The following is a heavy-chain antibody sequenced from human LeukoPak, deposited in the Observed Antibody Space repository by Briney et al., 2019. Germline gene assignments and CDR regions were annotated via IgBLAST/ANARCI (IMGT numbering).Heavy chain of an antibody. CDR2: ISGSSSPI. D-gene: IGHD6-25*01. CDR3: AREPAAAGKNWFDP. V-gene: IGHV3-48*04. J-gene: IGHJ5*02. Sequence: GGSLRLSCAASGFTFSSYAMHWVRQAPGKGLEWVSYISGSSSPIFYADSVKGRFTISRDNAKNSLYLQMNSLRAEDTAMYYCAREPAAAGKNWFDPWGQGTLVTVSS. CDR1: GFTFSSYA.